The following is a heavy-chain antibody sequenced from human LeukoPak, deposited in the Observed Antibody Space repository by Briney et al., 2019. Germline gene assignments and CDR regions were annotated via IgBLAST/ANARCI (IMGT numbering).Heavy chain of an antibody. CDR3: ARDYCTSTTCPNWFDP. CDR1: GGSISSSNW. CDR2: IYHSVST. Sequence: SGTLSLTCAVSGGSISSSNWWSWVRQPPGKGLEWIGEIYHSVSTNYNPSLKSRVTISADKSKNQFSLKLNSVTAADTAVYYCARDYCTSTTCPNWFDPWGQGTLVTVSS. D-gene: IGHD2-2*01. V-gene: IGHV4-4*02. J-gene: IGHJ5*02.